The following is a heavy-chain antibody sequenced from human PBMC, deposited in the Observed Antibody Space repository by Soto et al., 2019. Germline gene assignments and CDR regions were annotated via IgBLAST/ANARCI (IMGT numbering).Heavy chain of an antibody. CDR1: GFTFSSYA. V-gene: IGHV3-23*01. CDR2: ISGSGDYT. CDR3: VRWAYSVNDFSPASGYYFSFGVDV. Sequence: EVQLLESGGTLVQRGGSLRLSCAASGFTFSSYAMSWVRQAPGKGLEWVSAISGSGDYTYYAESLRGRFTISRDNSKNTLSMLMAAQGADDTAVYHCVRWAYSVNDFSPASGYYFSFGVDVWGQGTMVTVSS. D-gene: IGHD5-12*01. J-gene: IGHJ6*02.